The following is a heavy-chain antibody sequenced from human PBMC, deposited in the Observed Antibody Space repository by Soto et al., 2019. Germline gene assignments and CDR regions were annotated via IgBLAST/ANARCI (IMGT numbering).Heavy chain of an antibody. V-gene: IGHV3-23*01. CDR1: GFTFSSYT. CDR3: ARRGPGTYFDY. J-gene: IGHJ4*02. D-gene: IGHD6-13*01. Sequence: EVQLLESGGGLVQPGGSLRLSCAASGFTFSSYTMRWVRQAPGKGLEWVSAVSGSGGSTYYADSVKGRFTISRDNSKNTLYLQMNSLKAEDTAVYYCARRGPGTYFDYWGQGTLVTVSS. CDR2: VSGSGGST.